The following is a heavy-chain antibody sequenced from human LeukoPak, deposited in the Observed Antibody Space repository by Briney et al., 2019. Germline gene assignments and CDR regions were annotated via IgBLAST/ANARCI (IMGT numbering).Heavy chain of an antibody. CDR2: ISYDGSNK. D-gene: IGHD5-12*01. V-gene: IGHV3-30*04. Sequence: GRSLRLSCAASGFTFSSYAMHWVRQAPGKGLEWVAVISYDGSNKYYADSVKGRFTISRDNSKNTLYLQMSSLRAEDTAVYYCARGGFYSGYDPATSFDYWGQGTLVTVSS. CDR1: GFTFSSYA. J-gene: IGHJ4*02. CDR3: ARGGFYSGYDPATSFDY.